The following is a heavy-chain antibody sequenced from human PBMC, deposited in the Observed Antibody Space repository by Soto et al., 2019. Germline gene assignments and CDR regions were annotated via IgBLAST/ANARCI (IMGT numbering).Heavy chain of an antibody. D-gene: IGHD2-15*01. CDR3: ARDRAGYCSGGSCSLFDY. J-gene: IGHJ4*02. Sequence: QVQLVQSGAEVKKPGASVKVSCKASGYTFTSYGISWVRQAPGQGLEWMGWISAYNGNTNYAQKLQGRVTMTTDTSTSTAYMELRSLRSDDTAVYYCARDRAGYCSGGSCSLFDYRGQGTLVTVSS. CDR1: GYTFTSYG. CDR2: ISAYNGNT. V-gene: IGHV1-18*04.